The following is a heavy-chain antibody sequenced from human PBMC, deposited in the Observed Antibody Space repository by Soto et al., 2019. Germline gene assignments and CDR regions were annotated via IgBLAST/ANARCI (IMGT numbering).Heavy chain of an antibody. J-gene: IGHJ4*02. CDR2: IYYSGST. CDR3: ARISAARLDY. Sequence: PSDTMSLTCTVSGGSISSYYRSWIRQPPGKGLEWIGYIYYSGSTNYNPSLKSRVTISVDTSKNQFSLKLSSVTAADTAVYYCARISAARLDYWGQGTLVIVSS. D-gene: IGHD6-13*01. V-gene: IGHV4-59*07. CDR1: GGSISSYY.